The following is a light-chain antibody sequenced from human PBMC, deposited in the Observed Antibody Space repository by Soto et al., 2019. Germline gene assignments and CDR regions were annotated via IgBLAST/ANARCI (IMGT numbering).Light chain of an antibody. CDR3: QQYGSSRT. CDR1: QSVSSSY. J-gene: IGKJ1*01. CDR2: GAS. Sequence: EIVLTQSPGTLSLSPGERATLSCRASQSVSSSYLAWYQQKPGQAPRLLIYGASSRATGIPDRFSGSGSGTDFNLTISRLEPEDFAVYYCQQYGSSRTFGQGNKVEIK. V-gene: IGKV3-20*01.